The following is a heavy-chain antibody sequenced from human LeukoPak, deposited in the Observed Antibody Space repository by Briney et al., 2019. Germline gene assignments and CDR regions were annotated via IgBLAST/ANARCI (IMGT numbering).Heavy chain of an antibody. V-gene: IGHV1-8*01. CDR2: MSPNSGNT. Sequence: ASVKVSCTASGYTFTSYDINWVRQATGQGLEWMGWMSPNSGNTGYAQKFQGRVTMTRNTSISTAHMELSSLRSEDTAVYYCARVQWLAPQYYFDYWGQGTLVTVSS. J-gene: IGHJ4*02. D-gene: IGHD6-19*01. CDR3: ARVQWLAPQYYFDY. CDR1: GYTFTSYD.